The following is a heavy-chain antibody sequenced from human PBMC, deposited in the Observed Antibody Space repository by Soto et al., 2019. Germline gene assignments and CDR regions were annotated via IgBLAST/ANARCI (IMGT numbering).Heavy chain of an antibody. J-gene: IGHJ4*02. V-gene: IGHV3-21*06. CDR2: ISSTTNYI. Sequence: GGSLRLSCAASGFTFTRYSMNWVRQAPGKGLEWVSSISSTTNYIYYGDSMKGRFTISRDNAKNSLYLEMNSLRAEDTAVYYCARESEDLTSNFDYWGQGTLLTVSS. CDR3: ARESEDLTSNFDY. CDR1: GFTFTRYS.